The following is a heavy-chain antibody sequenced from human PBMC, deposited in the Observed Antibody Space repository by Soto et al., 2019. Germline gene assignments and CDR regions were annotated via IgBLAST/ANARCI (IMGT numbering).Heavy chain of an antibody. D-gene: IGHD3-16*02. V-gene: IGHV3-74*01. CDR3: SVWGNYRADY. Sequence: EVQLVESGGGLVQPGGSLRLSCSASGFTFSNSWMHWVRQAPGKGLVWVSRIDSAGSNIGYTDSVKGRFTISRDTGKITRYLHMNSLGVDDTAVYYCSVWGNYRADYWGQGTLVTVSS. CDR1: GFTFSNSW. CDR2: IDSAGSNI. J-gene: IGHJ4*02.